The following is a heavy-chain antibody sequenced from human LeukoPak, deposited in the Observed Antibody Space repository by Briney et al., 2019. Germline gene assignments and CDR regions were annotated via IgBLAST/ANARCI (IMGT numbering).Heavy chain of an antibody. Sequence: ASVKVSCKASGYTFTSYGISWVRQAPGQGLEWMGWISAYNGNTNYAQKLQGRVTMTTDTSTSTAYMELRSLRSDDTAVYYCARDRYYDILTGYLVWVFDYWGQGTLVTVSS. CDR2: ISAYNGNT. CDR3: ARDRYYDILTGYLVWVFDY. V-gene: IGHV1-18*01. D-gene: IGHD3-9*01. CDR1: GYTFTSYG. J-gene: IGHJ4*02.